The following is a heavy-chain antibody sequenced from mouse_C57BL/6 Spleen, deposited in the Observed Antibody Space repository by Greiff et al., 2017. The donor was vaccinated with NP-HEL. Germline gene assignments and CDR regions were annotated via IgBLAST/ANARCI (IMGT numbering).Heavy chain of an antibody. D-gene: IGHD1-1*01. V-gene: IGHV1-63*01. CDR1: GYTFTNYW. J-gene: IGHJ2*01. CDR3: ARSRNYGSSYENYFDY. CDR2: IYPGGGYT. Sequence: QVQLQQSGAELVRPGTSVKMSCKASGYTFTNYWIGWAKQRPGHGLEWIGDIYPGGGYTKYIEKFKGKATLTADKSSSTAYMQLSSLTSDDSAIYYCARSRNYGSSYENYFDYWGQGTTLTVSS.